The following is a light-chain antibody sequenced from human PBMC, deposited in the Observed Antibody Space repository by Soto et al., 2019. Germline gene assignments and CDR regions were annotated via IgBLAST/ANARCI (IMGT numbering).Light chain of an antibody. CDR3: SSYTSSSTLEDV. V-gene: IGLV2-14*01. CDR1: SSDVGGYNY. Sequence: QSALTQPASVSGSPGQSITISCTGTSSDVGGYNYVSWYQRHPGKAPKLMIYEVSNRPSGVSNRFSGSKSGNTASLTISGLQAEDEADYYCSSYTSSSTLEDVFGTGTKVTVL. J-gene: IGLJ1*01. CDR2: EVS.